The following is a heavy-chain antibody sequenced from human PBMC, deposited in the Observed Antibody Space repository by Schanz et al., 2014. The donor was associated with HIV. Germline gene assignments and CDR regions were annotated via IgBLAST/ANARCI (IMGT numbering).Heavy chain of an antibody. J-gene: IGHJ4*02. CDR1: GFPFTNLA. CDR2: VIARGVRT. Sequence: EVQLLESGGALPRLGGSLPSPGPALGFPFTNLALSWVRKAPGGGLDGVPPVIARGVRTIYADSVKGRFTISRDNSRNTLSLHMNSLRVEDTAVYYCAKAKGSYSATTFYFDFWGQGTLVTVSS. V-gene: IGHV3-23*01. D-gene: IGHD1-26*01. CDR3: AKAKGSYSATTFYFDF.